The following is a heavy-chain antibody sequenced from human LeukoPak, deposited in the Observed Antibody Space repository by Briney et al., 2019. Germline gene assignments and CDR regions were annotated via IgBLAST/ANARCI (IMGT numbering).Heavy chain of an antibody. D-gene: IGHD3-9*01. CDR2: ISAYNGNT. V-gene: IGHV1-18*01. Sequence: ASVKVSCKASGYTFTSYGISWVRQAPGQGVEWMGWISAYNGNTNYAQKLQGRVTMTTDTSTSTAYMELRSLRSDDTAVYYCARDRYDILTGPNWFDPWGQGTLVTVSS. J-gene: IGHJ5*02. CDR3: ARDRYDILTGPNWFDP. CDR1: GYTFTSYG.